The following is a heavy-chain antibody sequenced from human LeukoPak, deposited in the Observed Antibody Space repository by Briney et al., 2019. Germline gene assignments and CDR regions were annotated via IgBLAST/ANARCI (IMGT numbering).Heavy chain of an antibody. J-gene: IGHJ6*04. D-gene: IGHD6-6*01. Sequence: GGSLRLSCAASGFTFSTYAMSWVRQTPGKGLEWVSAISGSGGATYYADSVKGRFTISRDNAKNSLYLQMNSLRAEDTAVYYCARDKMEYSSSSEMDVWGKGTTVTVSS. V-gene: IGHV3-23*01. CDR2: ISGSGGAT. CDR3: ARDKMEYSSSSEMDV. CDR1: GFTFSTYA.